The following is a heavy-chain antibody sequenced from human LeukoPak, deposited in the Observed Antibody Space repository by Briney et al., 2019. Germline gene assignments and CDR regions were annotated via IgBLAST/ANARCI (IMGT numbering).Heavy chain of an antibody. J-gene: IGHJ5*02. CDR3: ARGRRIHVLRYFDWFTPESGFDP. Sequence: SETLSLTCSVSGGSISGSSSYWGWIRQPPGKGLEWIGSIYYSGSTYDNPALKSRVTISVDTSKNQFSLKLSSVTAADTAVYYCARGRRIHVLRYFDWFTPESGFDPWGQGTLVTVSS. D-gene: IGHD3-9*01. V-gene: IGHV4-39*07. CDR2: IYYSGST. CDR1: GGSISGSSSY.